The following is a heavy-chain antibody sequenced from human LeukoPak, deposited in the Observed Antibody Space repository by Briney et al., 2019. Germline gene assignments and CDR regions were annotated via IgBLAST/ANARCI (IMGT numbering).Heavy chain of an antibody. CDR3: ASQRGYGGRWEDY. Sequence: SETLSLTCTVSGYSISSGYYWGWIRQPPGKGLEWIGSIYHSGSTYYNPSLKSRVTISVDTSKNQFSLKLSSVTAADTAVYYCASQRGYGGRWEDYWGQGTLVTVSS. CDR2: IYHSGST. V-gene: IGHV4-38-2*02. D-gene: IGHD4-23*01. CDR1: GYSISSGYY. J-gene: IGHJ4*02.